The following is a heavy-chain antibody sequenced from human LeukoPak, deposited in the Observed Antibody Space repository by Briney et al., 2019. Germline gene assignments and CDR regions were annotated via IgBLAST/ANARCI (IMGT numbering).Heavy chain of an antibody. CDR2: IHHSGST. D-gene: IGHD6-13*01. V-gene: IGHV4-34*01. CDR1: GGSSSGYY. J-gene: IGHJ6*02. CDR3: ARAYSSSWYGGARTYYYCGMDV. Sequence: SEPLSLTCAVYGGSSSGYYWSWIRQPPGKRLEWIGEIHHSGSTNYNPSLKSRVTISVDTSNNQSSLKLSSVTAADTAVYYCARAYSSSWYGGARTYYYCGMDVWGQGTTVTVSS.